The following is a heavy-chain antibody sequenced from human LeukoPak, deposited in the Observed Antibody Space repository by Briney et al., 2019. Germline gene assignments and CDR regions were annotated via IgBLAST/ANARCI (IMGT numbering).Heavy chain of an antibody. CDR2: ISYDGSNK. CDR1: GFTFSSYA. CDR3: ASGPGGGNWFDP. Sequence: GGSLRLSCAASGFTFSSYAMHWVRQAPGKGLEWVAVISYDGSNKYYADSVKGRFTISRDNSKNTLYLQMNSLRAEDTAVYYCASGPGGGNWFDPWGQGTLVTVSS. D-gene: IGHD3-16*01. J-gene: IGHJ5*02. V-gene: IGHV3-30*04.